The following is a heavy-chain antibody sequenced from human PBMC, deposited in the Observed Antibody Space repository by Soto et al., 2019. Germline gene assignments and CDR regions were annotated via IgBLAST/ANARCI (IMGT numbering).Heavy chain of an antibody. Sequence: PGESLKISCKGSGYSFTSYWISWVRQMPGKGLEWMGRIDPSDSYTNYSPSFQGHVTISADKSISTAYLQWSSLKASDTAMYYCARPYCSGGSCYYYYGMDVWGQGTTVTVSS. CDR2: IDPSDSYT. CDR1: GYSFTSYW. CDR3: ARPYCSGGSCYYYYGMDV. D-gene: IGHD2-15*01. V-gene: IGHV5-10-1*01. J-gene: IGHJ6*02.